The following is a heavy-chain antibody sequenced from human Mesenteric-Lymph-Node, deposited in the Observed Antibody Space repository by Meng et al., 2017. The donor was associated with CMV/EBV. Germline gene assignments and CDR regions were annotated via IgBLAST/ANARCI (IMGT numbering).Heavy chain of an antibody. CDR3: ARHQRWLKSEGGFNY. D-gene: IGHD4-23*01. V-gene: IGHV4-34*01. J-gene: IGHJ4*02. Sequence: QGRLQQGGAGLLKPSETLSLTCAVYGGSFSGYYWSWIRQPPGKGLEWIGEINHSGSTNYNPSLKSRVTISVDTSKNQFSLKLSSVTAADTAVYYCARHQRWLKSEGGFNYWGQGTLVTAPQ. CDR2: INHSGST. CDR1: GGSFSGYY.